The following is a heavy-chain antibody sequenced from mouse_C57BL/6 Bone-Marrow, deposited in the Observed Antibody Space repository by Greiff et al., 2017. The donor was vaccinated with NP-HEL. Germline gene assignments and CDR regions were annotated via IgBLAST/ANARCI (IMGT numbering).Heavy chain of an antibody. CDR2: IYPRSGNT. Sequence: VQGVESGAELARPGASVKLSCKASGYTFTSYGISWVKQRTGQGLEWIGEIYPRSGNTYYNEKFKGKATLTADKSSSTAYMELRSLTSEDSAVYFCARGYGSSTEYFDYWGQGTTLTVSS. CDR3: ARGYGSSTEYFDY. CDR1: GYTFTSYG. J-gene: IGHJ2*01. V-gene: IGHV1-81*01. D-gene: IGHD1-1*01.